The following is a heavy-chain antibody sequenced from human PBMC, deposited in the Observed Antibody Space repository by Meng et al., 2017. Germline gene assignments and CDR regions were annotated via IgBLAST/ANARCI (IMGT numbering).Heavy chain of an antibody. CDR1: GGSFSGYY. CDR3: ARGRWRGNRFDP. J-gene: IGHJ5*02. D-gene: IGHD3-10*01. V-gene: IGHV4-34*01. CDR2: INHSGST. Sequence: QVHLQQWGAGLLKPSEPLSLTCAVYGGSFSGYYWSWIRQPPGKGLEWIGEINHSGSTNYNPSLKSRVTISVDTSKNQFSLKLSSVTAADTAVYYCARGRWRGNRFDPWGQGTLVTVSS.